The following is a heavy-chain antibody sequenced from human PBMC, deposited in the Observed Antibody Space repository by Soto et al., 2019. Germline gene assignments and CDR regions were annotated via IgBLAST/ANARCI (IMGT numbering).Heavy chain of an antibody. D-gene: IGHD2-2*01. CDR3: ARRIYCSSTSCPHAFDI. CDR2: IYYSGST. Sequence: PSETLSLTCTVSGGSISSYYWSWIRQPPGKGQEWIGYIYYSGSTNYNPSLKSRVTISVDTSKNQFSLKLSSVTAADTAVYYCARRIYCSSTSCPHAFDIWGQGTMVTVSS. CDR1: GGSISSYY. J-gene: IGHJ3*02. V-gene: IGHV4-59*08.